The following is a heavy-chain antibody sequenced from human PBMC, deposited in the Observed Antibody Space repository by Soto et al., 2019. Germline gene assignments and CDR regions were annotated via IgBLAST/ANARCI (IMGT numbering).Heavy chain of an antibody. J-gene: IGHJ3*02. CDR1: GFTFSSYG. CDR3: ARDRATDDAFDS. D-gene: IGHD5-12*01. Sequence: PGGSLRLSCAASGFTFSSYGMHWVRQAPGKGLEWVAVIWYDGSNKYYADSVKGRFTISRDNSKNTLYLQMNSLRVEDTAVYYCARDRATDDAFDSWGQGTTVTVSS. CDR2: IWYDGSNK. V-gene: IGHV3-33*01.